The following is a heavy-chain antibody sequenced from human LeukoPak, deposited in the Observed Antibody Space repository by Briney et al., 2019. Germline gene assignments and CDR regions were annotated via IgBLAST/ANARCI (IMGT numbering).Heavy chain of an antibody. D-gene: IGHD3-9*01. Sequence: ASVKVSCKASGGTFSSYAISWVRQAPGQGLEWMGWISAYNGNTNYAQKLQGRVTMTTDTSTSTAYMELRSLRSDDTAVYYCARDLGSYDILTGYFDYWGQGTLVTVSS. V-gene: IGHV1-18*01. CDR3: ARDLGSYDILTGYFDY. CDR2: ISAYNGNT. J-gene: IGHJ4*02. CDR1: GGTFSSYA.